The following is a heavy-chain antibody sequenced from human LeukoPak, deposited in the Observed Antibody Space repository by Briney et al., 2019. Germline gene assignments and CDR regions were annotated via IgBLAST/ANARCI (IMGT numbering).Heavy chain of an antibody. Sequence: GGSLRLSCAASGFTFSSYSMNWVRQAPGKGLEWVSYISSSTSTIYYADSVKGRFTISRDNAKNSLYLQMNSLRAEDTAVYYCARIVLVRGVIYYGMDVWGQGATVTVSS. J-gene: IGHJ6*02. V-gene: IGHV3-48*04. D-gene: IGHD3-10*01. CDR3: ARIVLVRGVIYYGMDV. CDR2: ISSSTSTI. CDR1: GFTFSSYS.